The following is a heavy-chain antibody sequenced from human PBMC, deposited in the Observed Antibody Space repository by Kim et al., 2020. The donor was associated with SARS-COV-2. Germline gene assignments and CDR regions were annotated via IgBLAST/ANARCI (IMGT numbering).Heavy chain of an antibody. J-gene: IGHJ4*02. D-gene: IGHD2-2*01. V-gene: IGHV1-18*01. CDR3: AGGGSSTADYFDY. Sequence: AQKLQGRVPIATDTSTSTAYMELRSLRSDDTAVYYCAGGGSSTADYFDYWGQGTLVTVSS.